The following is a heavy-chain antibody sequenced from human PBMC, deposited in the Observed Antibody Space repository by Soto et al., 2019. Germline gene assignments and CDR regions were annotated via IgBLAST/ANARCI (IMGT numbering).Heavy chain of an antibody. Sequence: QVQLQESGPGVVKTSQTLSLTCTVSGGSIRRRGYYWSWIRHRPGEGLQWIGFFYYSGITDYNPSLRSRAVTSADTSKNQVFLQLSSVTAADTAVYYCARPGAREGDWFDPWGQGTLVTVSS. D-gene: IGHD3-16*01. CDR1: GGSIRRRGYY. V-gene: IGHV4-31*03. J-gene: IGHJ5*02. CDR3: ARPGAREGDWFDP. CDR2: FYYSGIT.